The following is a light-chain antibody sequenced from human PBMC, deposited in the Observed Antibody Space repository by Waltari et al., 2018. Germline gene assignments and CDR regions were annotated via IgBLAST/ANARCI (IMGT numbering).Light chain of an antibody. CDR1: TSDVGNYDL. V-gene: IGLV2-23*02. CDR2: EVN. Sequence: QSVLTQAPSVSGTPGQSITISCTGTTSDVGNYDLVSWYQQHPGKAPKLLICEVNKRPSGVSSRFSVSKSGNTASLTISGLQAEDDADYYCCSYAGRGTYVFGNGTKVTVL. J-gene: IGLJ1*01. CDR3: CSYAGRGTYV.